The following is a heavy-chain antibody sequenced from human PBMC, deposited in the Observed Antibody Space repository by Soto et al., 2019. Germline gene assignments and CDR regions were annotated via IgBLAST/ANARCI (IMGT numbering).Heavy chain of an antibody. CDR2: ITPSGGGT. Sequence: ASVKVSGKASGYTFTNYYVHWVRQAPGQGLEWMGMITPSGGGTSYAQKFQGRVTMTTDTSTSTVYMELRSLRSEDTAVYYCARDSVTLVRGVIRFDSWGQGTLVTVSS. CDR1: GYTFTNYY. J-gene: IGHJ4*02. V-gene: IGHV1-46*01. CDR3: ARDSVTLVRGVIRFDS. D-gene: IGHD3-10*01.